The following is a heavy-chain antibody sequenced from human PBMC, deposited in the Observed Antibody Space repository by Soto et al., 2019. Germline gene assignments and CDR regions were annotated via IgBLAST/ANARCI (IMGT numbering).Heavy chain of an antibody. CDR1: GYAFSSYW. V-gene: IGHV5-51*01. D-gene: IGHD2-8*02. CDR3: ARGYCTATICDPWFDP. J-gene: IGHJ5*02. CDR2: IYPGDSDT. Sequence: GESLKIACQGSGYAFSSYWIAWVRQMPGKGLEWMGIIYPGDSDTRYSPSFQGQVTISVDKSITTAYLQWSSLKASDTAMYYCARGYCTATICDPWFDPWGQGTLVTVSS.